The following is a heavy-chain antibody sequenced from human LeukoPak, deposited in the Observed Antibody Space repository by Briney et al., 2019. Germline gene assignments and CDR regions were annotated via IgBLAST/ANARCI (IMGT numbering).Heavy chain of an antibody. Sequence: PGGSLRLSCAASGFTFSSYAMSWVRQAPGKGLEWVSAISGSGGSTYYADSVKGRFTISRDNSKNTLYLQMNSLRAEDTAVYYCARGSFFASGWYVYWGQGTLVTVSS. CDR2: ISGSGGST. V-gene: IGHV3-23*01. J-gene: IGHJ4*02. D-gene: IGHD6-19*01. CDR3: ARGSFFASGWYVY. CDR1: GFTFSSYA.